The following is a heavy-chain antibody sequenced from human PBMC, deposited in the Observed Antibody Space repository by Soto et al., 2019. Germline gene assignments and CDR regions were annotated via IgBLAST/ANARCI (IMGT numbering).Heavy chain of an antibody. D-gene: IGHD2-2*01. J-gene: IGHJ5*02. Sequence: SETLSLTCTVPGGSISSYYWSWIRQPPGKGLEWIGYIYYSGSTNYNPSLKSRVTISVDTSKNQFSLKLSSVTAADTAVYYCARSLSSPIVVVPAAMSFAPWGQGTLVTVSS. V-gene: IGHV4-59*12. CDR3: ARSLSSPIVVVPAAMSFAP. CDR1: GGSISSYY. CDR2: IYYSGST.